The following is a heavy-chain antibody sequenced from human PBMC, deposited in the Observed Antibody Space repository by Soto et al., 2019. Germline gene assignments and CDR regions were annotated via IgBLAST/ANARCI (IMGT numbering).Heavy chain of an antibody. CDR1: GFTFSSYA. CDR2: ISYDGTNK. V-gene: IGHV3-30-3*01. CDR3: ARSADILTESTYGLDV. Sequence: GGSLILSCAASGFTFSSYAIHWVRQAPGKGLEWVAVISYDGTNKYYADSVKGRFTISRDNSKNTLYLQMNSLRAEDTAVYYCARSADILTESTYGLDVWGQGNKVTLYS. D-gene: IGHD3-9*01. J-gene: IGHJ6*02.